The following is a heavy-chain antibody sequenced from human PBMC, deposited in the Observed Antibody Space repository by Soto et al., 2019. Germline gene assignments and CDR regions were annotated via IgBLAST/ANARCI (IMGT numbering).Heavy chain of an antibody. Sequence: QVQLQESGPGLVRSSGTLSLTCAVSGGSVSSTNLWSWVRQPPGQGLEWIGEIYHSGSANYNPSLKSRVMMSVDKSKNQFPLKLNSVTAADTAVYYCARGSTTVVTPNWFDPWGQGTLVTVSS. J-gene: IGHJ5*02. V-gene: IGHV4-4*02. CDR1: GGSVSSTNL. D-gene: IGHD4-17*01. CDR3: ARGSTTVVTPNWFDP. CDR2: IYHSGSA.